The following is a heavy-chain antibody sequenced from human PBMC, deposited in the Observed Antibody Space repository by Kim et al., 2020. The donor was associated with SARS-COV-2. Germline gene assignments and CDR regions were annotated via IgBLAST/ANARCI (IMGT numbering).Heavy chain of an antibody. J-gene: IGHJ6*01. D-gene: IGHD4-17*01. CDR3: ARGRGGTTVVTVGVGYYY. Sequence: SETLSLTCAVYGGSFSGYYWSWIRQPPGKGLEWIGEINHSGSTNYNPSLKSRVTISVDTSKNQLSLQLSYVTAADTAVYYCARGRGGTTVVTVGVGYYY. CDR2: INHSGST. V-gene: IGHV4-34*01. CDR1: GGSFSGYY.